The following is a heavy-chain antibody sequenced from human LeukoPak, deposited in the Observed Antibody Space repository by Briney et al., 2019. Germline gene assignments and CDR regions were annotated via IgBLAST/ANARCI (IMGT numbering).Heavy chain of an antibody. Sequence: ASVKVSCKASGYTFSGYYIHWVRQAPGQGLELMGWIDDSGDTYFARNFQDRVTMTRDTSISTAYIELSRLRSDDTAVYYCARELFYTSGSKSNRVDYWGQGTLVTVSS. CDR1: GYTFSGYY. D-gene: IGHD1-26*01. CDR2: IDDSGDT. CDR3: ARELFYTSGSKSNRVDY. J-gene: IGHJ4*02. V-gene: IGHV1-2*02.